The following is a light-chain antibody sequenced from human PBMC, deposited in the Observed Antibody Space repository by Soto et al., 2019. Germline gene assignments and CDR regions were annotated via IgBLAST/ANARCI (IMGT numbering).Light chain of an antibody. J-gene: IGLJ2*01. CDR2: EVR. CDR3: SAYTTRSTLV. Sequence: QSALTQPASVSGSPGQSITISCTGTSRDVGAYNLVSWYQQHPGKAPKLLIYEVRNRPSGISFRFSGSRSCNTASLTISGLLAEDEADYYCSAYTTRSTLVFGGGTKVTVL. V-gene: IGLV2-14*01. CDR1: SRDVGAYNL.